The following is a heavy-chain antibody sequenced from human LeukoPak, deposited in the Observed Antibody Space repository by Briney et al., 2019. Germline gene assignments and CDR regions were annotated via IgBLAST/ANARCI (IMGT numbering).Heavy chain of an antibody. J-gene: IGHJ4*02. CDR1: GFTFSLYW. Sequence: PGGSLRLSCAASGFTFSLYWMNWVRRAPGKGLEWVANIKQDGSEKNYVDSVKGRFTISRDNAKNSLYLQMNNLRVEDTAMYYCAREGQWGLDYWGQGTLVTVSS. CDR2: IKQDGSEK. CDR3: AREGQWGLDY. V-gene: IGHV3-7*03. D-gene: IGHD2-21*02.